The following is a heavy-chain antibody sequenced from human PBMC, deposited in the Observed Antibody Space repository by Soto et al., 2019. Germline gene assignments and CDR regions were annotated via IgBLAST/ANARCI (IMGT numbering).Heavy chain of an antibody. D-gene: IGHD3-9*01. V-gene: IGHV1-18*01. Sequence: ASVKVSCKASGYTFGHFYITWVRQAPGRGLEWMGAISPHNRNTNYAQKFRGRVTMTTDTSTSTAYMELRSLRSDDTAVYYCARDEGGYDILTGYYKAHHFDQWGQGXLVTVYS. CDR2: ISPHNRNT. CDR1: GYTFGHFY. J-gene: IGHJ4*02. CDR3: ARDEGGYDILTGYYKAHHFDQ.